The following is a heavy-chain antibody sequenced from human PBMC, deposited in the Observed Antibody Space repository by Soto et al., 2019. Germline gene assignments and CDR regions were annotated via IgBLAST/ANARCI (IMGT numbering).Heavy chain of an antibody. D-gene: IGHD3-16*01. CDR1: GGSISSGGYY. Sequence: SETLSLTCTVSGGSISSGGYYWSWIRQHPGKGLEWIGFIYYSGSTYYNPSLKSRVIISVDTSKNQFSLKLSSVTAADTAVYYCARAGEEYDYHGLDVWGQGTTVTVSS. J-gene: IGHJ6*02. CDR2: IYYSGST. CDR3: ARAGEEYDYHGLDV. V-gene: IGHV4-31*03.